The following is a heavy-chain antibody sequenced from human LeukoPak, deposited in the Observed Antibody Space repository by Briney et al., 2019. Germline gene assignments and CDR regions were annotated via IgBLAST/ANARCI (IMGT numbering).Heavy chain of an antibody. Sequence: GGSLRLSCATSGFTFNNYPMHWVRKAAGKGLEYVSSITTNGDHTFYANSVKGRFIISRDNSKNTLYLQMGSLRPDDMAVYFCARDHRIGGSWGQGTLVTVSS. V-gene: IGHV3-64*01. CDR2: ITTNGDHT. CDR3: ARDHRIGGS. D-gene: IGHD3-16*01. CDR1: GFTFNNYP. J-gene: IGHJ4*02.